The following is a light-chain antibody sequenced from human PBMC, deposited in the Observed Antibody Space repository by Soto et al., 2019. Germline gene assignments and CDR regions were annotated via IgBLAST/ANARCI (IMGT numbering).Light chain of an antibody. CDR3: SSYTSRSTLVV. J-gene: IGLJ2*01. V-gene: IGLV2-14*03. Sequence: QSVLTQPPSVSGAPGQRVTISCTGTSSDIGAYNYVSWYQQSPGKAPKLIIFEVSHRPSGVSDRFSGSKSGDTASLTISGLHGEDEADYYCSSYTSRSTLVVFGGGTKVTVL. CDR2: EVS. CDR1: SSDIGAYNY.